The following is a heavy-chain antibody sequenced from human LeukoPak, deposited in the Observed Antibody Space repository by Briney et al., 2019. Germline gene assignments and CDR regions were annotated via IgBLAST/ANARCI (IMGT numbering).Heavy chain of an antibody. CDR1: GGSITTYY. CDR2: IYTSGST. D-gene: IGHD5-12*01. Sequence: SETLSLTCTVSGGSITTYYWSWVRQPAGKGREWIGRIYTSGSTYYNPSLRSRVTMSVDPSKNQFSLNLNSVTAADTAVYYCATSVYSGYDWGENSMDVWGKGTTVTGFS. J-gene: IGHJ6*03. V-gene: IGHV4-4*07. CDR3: ATSVYSGYDWGENSMDV.